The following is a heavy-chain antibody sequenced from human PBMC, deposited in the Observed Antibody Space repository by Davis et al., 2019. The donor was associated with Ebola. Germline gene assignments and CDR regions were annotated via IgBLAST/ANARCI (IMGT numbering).Heavy chain of an antibody. V-gene: IGHV4-59*01. CDR3: ARSGSYYDILTGYYLDYYYGMDV. J-gene: IGHJ6*04. D-gene: IGHD3-9*01. CDR1: GGSISSYY. Sequence: SETLSLTCTVSGGSISSYYWSWIRQPPGKGLEWIGYIYYSGSTNYNPSLKSRVTISVDTSKNQFSLKLSSVTAADTAVYYCARSGSYYDILTGYYLDYYYGMDVWGKGTTVTVSS. CDR2: IYYSGST.